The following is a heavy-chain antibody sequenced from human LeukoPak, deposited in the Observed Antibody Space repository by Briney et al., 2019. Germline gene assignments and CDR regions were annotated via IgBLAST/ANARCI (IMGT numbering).Heavy chain of an antibody. CDR2: IYHSGST. CDR3: ARLRRSGYYSDAFDI. J-gene: IGHJ3*02. Sequence: SETLSLTCTVSGGSISSYYWGWIRQPPGKGLEWIGSIYHSGSTYYNPSLKSRVTISVDTSKNQFSLKLSSVTAADTAVYYCARLRRSGYYSDAFDIWGQGTMVTVSS. D-gene: IGHD3-22*01. CDR1: GGSISSYY. V-gene: IGHV4-38-2*02.